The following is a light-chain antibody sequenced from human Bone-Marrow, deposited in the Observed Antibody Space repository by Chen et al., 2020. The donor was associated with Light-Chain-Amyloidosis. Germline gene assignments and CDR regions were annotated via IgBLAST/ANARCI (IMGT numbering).Light chain of an antibody. CDR1: SSDVGDDNH. Sequence: QSALTQPASVSGSPGQSITISCPGTSSDVGDDNHVSWYQQHPDKAPKLMIYEVTHRPSWVPDRFSGSKSDNTASLTISGLQTEDEADYFCSSYTITNTLVFGSGTRVTVL. V-gene: IGLV2-14*01. J-gene: IGLJ1*01. CDR2: EVT. CDR3: SSYTITNTLV.